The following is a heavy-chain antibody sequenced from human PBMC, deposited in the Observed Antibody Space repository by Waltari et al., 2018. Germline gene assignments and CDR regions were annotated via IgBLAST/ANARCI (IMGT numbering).Heavy chain of an antibody. V-gene: IGHV3-30*02. CDR2: IRYDGSNK. Sequence: QVQLVESGGGVVQPGGSLRLSCAASGFTFSSYGMHRVLHAPGKGLEWVAFIRYDGSNKYYADSVKGRFTISRDNSKNTLYLQMNSLRAEDTAVYYCAKDREWELLGGMDVWGKGTTVTVSS. J-gene: IGHJ6*04. CDR3: AKDREWELLGGMDV. CDR1: GFTFSSYG. D-gene: IGHD1-26*01.